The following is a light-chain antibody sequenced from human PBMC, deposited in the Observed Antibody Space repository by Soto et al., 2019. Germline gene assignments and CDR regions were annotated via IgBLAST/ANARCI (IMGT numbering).Light chain of an antibody. CDR2: SNN. Sequence: QSVLTQPPSASGTPGQRVTISCSGSSSNIGSNTVNWYQQLPGTAPKLLIYSNNQRPSGVPDRFSGSKSGTSASLAISGLQSEDEDDDYCAAWDDSLNGFYVFGTGTK. J-gene: IGLJ1*01. V-gene: IGLV1-44*01. CDR1: SSNIGSNT. CDR3: AAWDDSLNGFYV.